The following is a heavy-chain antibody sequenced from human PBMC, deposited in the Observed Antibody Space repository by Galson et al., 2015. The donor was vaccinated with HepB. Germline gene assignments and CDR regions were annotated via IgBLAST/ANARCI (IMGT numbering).Heavy chain of an antibody. V-gene: IGHV4-31*03. CDR2: IDYSGST. D-gene: IGHD1-26*01. CDR1: GGSIASGGYY. Sequence: TLSLTCTVSGGSIASGGYYWTWVRQHPGKGLEWIGNIDYSGSTYYNPSLKSRVTISLDTSKNQFSLRLRSVTAADTAVYYCARQTEWEPRPLFDFWGQGTLVTVSS. CDR3: ARQTEWEPRPLFDF. J-gene: IGHJ4*02.